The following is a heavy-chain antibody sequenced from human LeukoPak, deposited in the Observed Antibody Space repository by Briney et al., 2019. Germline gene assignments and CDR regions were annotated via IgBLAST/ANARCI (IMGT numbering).Heavy chain of an antibody. D-gene: IGHD3-10*01. Sequence: TLSLTCTVSGGSISSGSYYWNWIRQPAGKGLERIGRIYTSGSTNYNPSLKSRVTISVDTSKSQFSLKLSSVTAADTAVYYCAREGLRMVRGIIPKEAWGWFDPWGQGTLVTVSS. CDR1: GGSISSGSYY. CDR3: AREGLRMVRGIIPKEAWGWFDP. V-gene: IGHV4-61*02. J-gene: IGHJ5*02. CDR2: IYTSGST.